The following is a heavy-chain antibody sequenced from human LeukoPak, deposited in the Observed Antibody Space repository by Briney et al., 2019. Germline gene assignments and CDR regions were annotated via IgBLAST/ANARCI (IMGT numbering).Heavy chain of an antibody. CDR1: GYTFTSYD. V-gene: IGHV1-8*03. Sequence: ASVKVSCKASGYTFTSYDINWVRQATGQGLEWMGWMNPNSGNTGYAQKFQGRVTITRNTSISTAYMELSSLRSEDTAVYYCARVGGSFYGGRICDYWGQGTLVTVSS. J-gene: IGHJ4*02. D-gene: IGHD2/OR15-2a*01. CDR3: ARVGGSFYGGRICDY. CDR2: MNPNSGNT.